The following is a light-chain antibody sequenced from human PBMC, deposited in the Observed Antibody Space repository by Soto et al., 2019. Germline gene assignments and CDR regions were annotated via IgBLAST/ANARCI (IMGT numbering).Light chain of an antibody. CDR2: GAS. J-gene: IGKJ4*01. CDR1: QSILTN. CDR3: QQYNNWLALS. V-gene: IGKV3-15*01. Sequence: EIVMTQSPATLSVSPGERVLLSCMASQSILTNLAWYQQKPGQAPRLLIYGASTRATGIPSRFSGSGSGTECTRTISSLQSEDFAIYYCQQYNNWLALSFGGGTKVEIK.